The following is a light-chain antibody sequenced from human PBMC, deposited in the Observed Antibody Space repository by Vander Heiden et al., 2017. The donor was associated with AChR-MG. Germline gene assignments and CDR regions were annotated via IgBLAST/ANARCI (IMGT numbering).Light chain of an antibody. J-gene: IGKJ2*01. CDR3: QQYNSG. V-gene: IGKV1-5*03. CDR2: KAS. Sequence: DIQMTQSPSTLSASVGDRVTITCRARQSISTWLAWYQQKPGKAPKLLIYKASSLESGVPSRFSGSGSGTEFTLTISSLQPDDFATYYCQQYNSGFGQGTKLEIK. CDR1: QSISTW.